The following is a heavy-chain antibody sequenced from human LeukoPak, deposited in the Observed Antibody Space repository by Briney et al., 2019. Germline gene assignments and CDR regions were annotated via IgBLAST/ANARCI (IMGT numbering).Heavy chain of an antibody. V-gene: IGHV1-24*01. D-gene: IGHD3-10*01. CDR3: ARDGYYTSGSHTAYFDY. J-gene: IGHJ4*02. CDR2: FDPEDGET. CDR1: GYTLTELS. Sequence: ASVKVSCKVSGYTLTELSMHWVRQAPGKGLEWMGGFDPEDGETIYAQKFQGRVTMTEDTSTDTAYMELSSLRSEDTAVYYCARDGYYTSGSHTAYFDYWGQGTLVTVSS.